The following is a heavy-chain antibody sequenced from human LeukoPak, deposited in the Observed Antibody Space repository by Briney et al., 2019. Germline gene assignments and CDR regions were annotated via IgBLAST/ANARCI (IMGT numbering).Heavy chain of an antibody. D-gene: IGHD3-10*01. V-gene: IGHV4-31*03. Sequence: SETLPLTCTVSGGSISSGGYYWSWIRQHPGKGLEWIGYIYYSGSTYYNPSLKSRVTISVDTSKNQFSLKLSSVTAADTAVYYCARKGYYGSGSYFDYWGQGTLVTVSS. CDR2: IYYSGST. CDR3: ARKGYYGSGSYFDY. J-gene: IGHJ4*02. CDR1: GGSISSGGYY.